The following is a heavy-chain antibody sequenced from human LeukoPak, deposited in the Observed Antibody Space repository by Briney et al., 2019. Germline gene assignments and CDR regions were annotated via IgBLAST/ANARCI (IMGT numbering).Heavy chain of an antibody. CDR3: AKDLYGSVTYYADY. V-gene: IGHV3-21*01. D-gene: IGHD3-10*01. CDR1: GFTFSSYS. Sequence: GGSLRLSCAASGFTFSSYSMNWVRQAPGKGLEWVSSISSSSSYIYYADSVKGRFTISRDNAKNSLYLQMNSLRAEDTAVYYCAKDLYGSVTYYADYWGQGTLVTVSS. CDR2: ISSSSSYI. J-gene: IGHJ4*02.